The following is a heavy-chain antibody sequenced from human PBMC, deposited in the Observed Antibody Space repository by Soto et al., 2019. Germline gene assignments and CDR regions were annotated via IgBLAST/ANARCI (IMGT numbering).Heavy chain of an antibody. CDR2: IKQDGSEK. D-gene: IGHD1-20*01. V-gene: IGHV3-7*03. CDR3: ARAFSIIPIYPYYFDY. CDR1: GFTFSSYW. Sequence: PGGSLRFSCAASGFTFSSYWMSWVRQAPGKGLEWVANIKQDGSEKYYVDSVKGRFTISRDNAKNSLYLQMNSLRAEDTAVYYCARAFSIIPIYPYYFDYWGQGTLVTVSS. J-gene: IGHJ4*02.